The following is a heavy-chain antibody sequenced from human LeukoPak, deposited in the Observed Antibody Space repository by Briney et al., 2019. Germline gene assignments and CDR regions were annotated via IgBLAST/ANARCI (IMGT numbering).Heavy chain of an antibody. CDR2: IIPIFGTA. CDR1: GGTFSSYA. CDR3: ARGATDIVVVVAATDAFDI. J-gene: IGHJ3*02. D-gene: IGHD2-15*01. Sequence: SVKVSCKASGGTFSSYAISWVRQAPGQGLEWMGGIIPIFGTANYAQKFQGRVTITADKSTSTAYMELSSLRSEDTAVYYCARGATDIVVVVAATDAFDIWGQGTMVAVSS. V-gene: IGHV1-69*06.